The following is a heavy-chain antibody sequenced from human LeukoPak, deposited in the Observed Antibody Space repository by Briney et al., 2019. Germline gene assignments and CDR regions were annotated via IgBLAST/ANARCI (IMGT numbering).Heavy chain of an antibody. V-gene: IGHV1-2*02. CDR3: ASGLANSGSYWLSNWYFDL. J-gene: IGHJ2*01. CDR1: GYTFTGYY. D-gene: IGHD1-26*01. Sequence: ASVKVSCKASGYTFTGYYMHWVRQAPGQGLEWMGWINPNSGGTNYAQKFQGRVTMTRDTSISTAYMELSRLRSDDTAVYYCASGLANSGSYWLSNWYFDLWGRGTLVTVSS. CDR2: INPNSGGT.